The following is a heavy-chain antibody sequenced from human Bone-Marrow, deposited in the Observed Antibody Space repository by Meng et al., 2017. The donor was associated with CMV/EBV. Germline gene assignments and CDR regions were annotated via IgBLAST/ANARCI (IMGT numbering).Heavy chain of an antibody. D-gene: IGHD2-2*01. CDR3: ARTRVVPAAMEFDY. V-gene: IGHV1-2*02. J-gene: IGHJ4*02. Sequence: ASVKVSCKASGYTFTGYYMHWVRQAPGQGLEWMGWINPNSGGTNYAQKFQGRVTMTRDTSISTAYMELSRLKASDTAMYYCARTRVVPAAMEFDYWGQGTLVTVSS. CDR1: GYTFTGYY. CDR2: INPNSGGT.